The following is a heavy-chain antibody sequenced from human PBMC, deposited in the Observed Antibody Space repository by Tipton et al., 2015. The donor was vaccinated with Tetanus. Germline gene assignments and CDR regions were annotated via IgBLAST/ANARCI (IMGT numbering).Heavy chain of an antibody. Sequence: GLVKPSETLSLTCTVSGGSVSRSSHYWTWIRQPPGKGLEWIGRIYSSGTTNYDPSLRGRVTMSIDTSKNRFSLKLDSVTAADTAIYYCARALKQGANWFDPWGQGTLVTVSS. CDR1: GGSVSRSSHY. CDR2: IYSSGTT. V-gene: IGHV4-61*01. D-gene: IGHD3-16*01. J-gene: IGHJ5*02. CDR3: ARALKQGANWFDP.